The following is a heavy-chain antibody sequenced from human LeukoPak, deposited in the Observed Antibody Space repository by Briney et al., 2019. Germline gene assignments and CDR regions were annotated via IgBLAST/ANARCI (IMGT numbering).Heavy chain of an antibody. J-gene: IGHJ4*02. CDR2: IYSGGST. V-gene: IGHV3-53*01. Sequence: PGGSLRLSCAASGFTFSSYGMHWVRQAPGKGLEWVSVIYSGGSTYYADSVKGRFTISRDNSKNTLYLQMNSPRAEDTAVYYCARDGYSYGAYYFDYWGQGTLVTVSS. CDR3: ARDGYSYGAYYFDY. CDR1: GFTFSSYG. D-gene: IGHD5-18*01.